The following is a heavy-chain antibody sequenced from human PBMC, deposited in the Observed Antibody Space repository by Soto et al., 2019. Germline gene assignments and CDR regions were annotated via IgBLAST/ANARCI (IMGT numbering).Heavy chain of an antibody. D-gene: IGHD3-22*01. CDR2: IYYSGST. CDR1: ISNLVYY. V-gene: IGHV4-31*02. J-gene: IGHJ2*01. CDR3: ARDKDYYDRSGQTHDPFDL. Sequence: ISNLVYYACLFFQHKKKGLEWIGYIYYSGSTYYNPSLKSRVTISVDTSKNQFSLKLSSVTAADTVVYYCARDKDYYDRSGQTHDPFDLLG.